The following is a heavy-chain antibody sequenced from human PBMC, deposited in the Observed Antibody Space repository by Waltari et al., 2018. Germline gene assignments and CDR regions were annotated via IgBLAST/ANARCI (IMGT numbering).Heavy chain of an antibody. J-gene: IGHJ4*02. CDR2: IYHSGST. V-gene: IGHV4-38-2*01. CDR1: GYSISSGYY. D-gene: IGHD2-15*01. Sequence: QVQLQESGPGLVKPSETLSLTCAVSGYSISSGYYWGWIRQPPGKGLEWIGSIYHSGSTYYNPSLKSRVTISVDTSKNQFSLKLSSVTAADTAVYYCARGRYCSGGSCYSDYWGQGTLVTVSS. CDR3: ARGRYCSGGSCYSDY.